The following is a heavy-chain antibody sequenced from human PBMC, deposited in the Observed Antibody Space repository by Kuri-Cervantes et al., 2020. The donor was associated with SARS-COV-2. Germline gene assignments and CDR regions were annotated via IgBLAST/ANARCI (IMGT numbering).Heavy chain of an antibody. CDR2: IYYSGST. CDR3: ARAGVGDSWSGYYGMDV. D-gene: IGHD3-3*01. J-gene: IGHJ6*02. V-gene: IGHV4-31*03. Sequence: SETLSLTCTVSGGSISSGGYYWSWIRQHPGKGLEWIGYIYYSGSTYYNPSLKSRVTISVDTSKNQFSLKLSSVTAADTAMYYCARAGVGDSWSGYYGMDVWGQGTTVTVSS. CDR1: GGSISSGGYY.